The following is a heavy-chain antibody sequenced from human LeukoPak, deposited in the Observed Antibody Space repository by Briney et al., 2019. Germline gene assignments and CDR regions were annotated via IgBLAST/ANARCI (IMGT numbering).Heavy chain of an antibody. D-gene: IGHD5-24*01. CDR1: GGTFSSYA. J-gene: IGHJ3*02. CDR3: ARVVAWLQFSGSAFDM. V-gene: IGHV1-69*05. Sequence: WASVKVSCKASGGTFSSYAISWVRQAPGQGLEWMGGIIPIFGTANYAQKFQGRVTITRDTSISTAYMELTSLRSDDTAVFYCARVVAWLQFSGSAFDMWGQGTMVTVSS. CDR2: IIPIFGTA.